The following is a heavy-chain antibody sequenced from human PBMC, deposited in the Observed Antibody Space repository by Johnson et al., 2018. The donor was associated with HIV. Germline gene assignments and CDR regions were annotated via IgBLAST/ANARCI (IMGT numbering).Heavy chain of an antibody. Sequence: GGVVVQPGGSLRLSCAASGFTFDDYGMSWVRQTPGKGLEWVSGINWNGGGTAYAASVKGRFTISRDNAKNSLYLQMNSLRVEDTAVYYCARPIARGASDIWGQGTMVTVSS. V-gene: IGHV3-20*04. CDR3: ARPIARGASDI. J-gene: IGHJ3*02. CDR1: GFTFDDYG. D-gene: IGHD3-10*01. CDR2: INWNGGGT.